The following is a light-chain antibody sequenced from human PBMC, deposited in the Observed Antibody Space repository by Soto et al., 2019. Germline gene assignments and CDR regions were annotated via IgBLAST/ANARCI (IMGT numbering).Light chain of an antibody. CDR3: QRYGSSPLT. V-gene: IGKV3-20*01. CDR2: GAS. J-gene: IGKJ4*01. Sequence: EIVLTQSPGTLSLSPGERATLSCRASQSVSSSFLAWYQQKPGQAPRLLIYGASSRATGIPDRFSGSGSGTDFTLTISRLELEDVAVYYWQRYGSSPLTFGGGTKVEIK. CDR1: QSVSSSF.